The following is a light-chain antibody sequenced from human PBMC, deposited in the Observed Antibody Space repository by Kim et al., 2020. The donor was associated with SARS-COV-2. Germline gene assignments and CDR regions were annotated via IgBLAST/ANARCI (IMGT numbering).Light chain of an antibody. Sequence: QLVTISCTRTSSVVGWYNYVSWNQQHPGRAPKLMIYEVSKQPSGVHDRFSDSKSGNTASLTVSGLQAEDEADYYCSSYAGSNNYFFGTGTKVTVL. V-gene: IGLV2-8*01. CDR1: SSVVGWYNY. CDR3: SSYAGSNNYF. J-gene: IGLJ1*01. CDR2: EVS.